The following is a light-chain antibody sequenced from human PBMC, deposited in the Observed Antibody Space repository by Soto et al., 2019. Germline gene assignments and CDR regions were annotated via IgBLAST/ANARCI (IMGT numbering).Light chain of an antibody. CDR3: QHYSYSRYFS. V-gene: IGKV3-20*01. CDR1: ESVSHNY. Sequence: EIVLTQSPGTLSLSPGERATLSCRASESVSHNYLACYQQKPGQAPRLLIYGVSFRATGIPARFSGSGSGTDFSLTISRLEPEDFAVYYCQHYSYSRYFSFGPGTKVEVK. J-gene: IGKJ3*01. CDR2: GVS.